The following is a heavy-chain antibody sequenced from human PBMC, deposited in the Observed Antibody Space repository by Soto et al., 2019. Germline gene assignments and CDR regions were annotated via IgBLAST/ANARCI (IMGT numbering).Heavy chain of an antibody. Sequence: GGSLRLSCAASGFTFSGSAMHWVRQASGKGLEWVGRIRSKANSYATAYAASVKGRFTISRDDSKNTAYLQMNSLKTEDTAVYYCTSLDIVLVPAAHGIAPLEYWFDPWGQGT. CDR2: IRSKANSYAT. D-gene: IGHD2-2*01. V-gene: IGHV3-73*01. CDR3: TSLDIVLVPAAHGIAPLEYWFDP. CDR1: GFTFSGSA. J-gene: IGHJ5*02.